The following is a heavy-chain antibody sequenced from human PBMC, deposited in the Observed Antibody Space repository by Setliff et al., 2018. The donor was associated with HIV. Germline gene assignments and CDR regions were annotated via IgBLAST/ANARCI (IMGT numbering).Heavy chain of an antibody. CDR3: VRGPSSGWPSYYYYMDV. J-gene: IGHJ6*03. V-gene: IGHV1-8*02. CDR2: MNPHSGNT. Sequence: ASVKVSCKASVYTFTNYNINWVRQATGQGLEWMGWMNPHSGNTGYAQKFQGRVTMTRDTSISTAYMELRSLISDDTAVYYCVRGPSSGWPSYYYYMDVWGKGTTVTVSS. D-gene: IGHD6-19*01. CDR1: VYTFTNYN.